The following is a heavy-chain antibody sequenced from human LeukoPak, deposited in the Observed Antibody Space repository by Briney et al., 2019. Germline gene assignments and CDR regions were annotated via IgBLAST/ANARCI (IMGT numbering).Heavy chain of an antibody. CDR1: GYTFTGYY. V-gene: IGHV1-2*02. J-gene: IGHJ4*02. D-gene: IGHD1-26*01. CDR2: INPNSGGT. Sequence: ASVKVSCKASGYTFTGYYMHWVRQAPGQGLEWMGWINPNSGGTNYAQKFQGRVTLTRDTSINTAYMDLNRLTSDDTAVYYCARGRPVGTARTDYFDYWGQGTLVTVSS. CDR3: ARGRPVGTARTDYFDY.